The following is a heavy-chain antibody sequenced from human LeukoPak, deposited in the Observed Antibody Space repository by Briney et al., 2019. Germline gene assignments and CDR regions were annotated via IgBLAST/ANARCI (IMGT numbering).Heavy chain of an antibody. CDR3: AKVDSSGYSFDY. D-gene: IGHD3-22*01. V-gene: IGHV3-21*04. CDR1: GFTFSSYS. Sequence: PGGSLRLSCAASGFTFSSYSMNWVRQAPGKGLEWVSSISSSSSYIYYADSVKGRFTISRDNSKNTLYLQTNSLRAEDTAVYYCAKVDSSGYSFDYWGQGTLVTVSS. J-gene: IGHJ4*02. CDR2: ISSSSSYI.